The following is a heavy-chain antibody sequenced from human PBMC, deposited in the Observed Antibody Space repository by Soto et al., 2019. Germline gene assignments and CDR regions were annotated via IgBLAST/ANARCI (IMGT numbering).Heavy chain of an antibody. CDR3: AREGSSSGPDYEY. V-gene: IGHV3-72*01. Sequence: GSLRLSCAASGFSFSDYYINWVRQAPGKGLEWVGRTRNKTSSYTTDYAAFVKGRFTISRDDSKNLINLQMNSLKTEDTSLYYCAREGSSSGPDYEYWGQGTLVTVSS. J-gene: IGHJ4*02. CDR1: GFSFSDYY. D-gene: IGHD3-22*01. CDR2: TRNKTSSYTT.